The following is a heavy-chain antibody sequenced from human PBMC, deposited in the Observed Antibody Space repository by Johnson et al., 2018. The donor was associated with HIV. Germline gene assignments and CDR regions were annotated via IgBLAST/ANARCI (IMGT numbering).Heavy chain of an antibody. Sequence: QVQLVESGGGLVKPGGSLRLSCAASGFTFSDYYMSWIRQAPGKGLEWVSYISSSGSGGSTYYADSVKGRFTISRDNSKNTLYLQMNSLRAEDTAVYYCAREDDYSNYGSAFDIWGQGTMVTVSS. J-gene: IGHJ3*02. CDR1: GFTFSDYY. V-gene: IGHV3-11*04. CDR3: AREDDYSNYGSAFDI. D-gene: IGHD4-11*01. CDR2: ISSSGSGGST.